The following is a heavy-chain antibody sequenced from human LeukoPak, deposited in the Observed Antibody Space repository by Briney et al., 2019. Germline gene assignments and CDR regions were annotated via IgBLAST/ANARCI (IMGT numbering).Heavy chain of an antibody. CDR2: ISYDGSNK. CDR1: GFTFSNYG. CDR3: AKSHTSTYYYNMDV. V-gene: IGHV3-30-3*01. J-gene: IGHJ6*02. Sequence: GRSLRLSCAASGFTFSNYGMHWVRQAPGKGLEWVAVISYDGSNKYYADSVKGRFTISRDNSKNTLYLQMNSLRGDDTAVYYCAKSHTSTYYYNMDVWGQGTTVTVSS. D-gene: IGHD5-18*01.